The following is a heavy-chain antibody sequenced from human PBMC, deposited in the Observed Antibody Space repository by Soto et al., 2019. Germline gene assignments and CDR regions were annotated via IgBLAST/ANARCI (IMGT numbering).Heavy chain of an antibody. V-gene: IGHV4-34*01. J-gene: IGHJ4*02. CDR3: ASIAAQYYFDY. D-gene: IGHD6-6*01. CDR1: GGSFSGYY. CDR2: INHSGST. Sequence: PSETLSLTCAVYGGSFSGYYWSWIRQPPGKGLEWIGEINHSGSTNYNPSLKGRVTISVDTSTSTAYMELRSLRSDDTAVYYCASIAAQYYFDYWGQGTLVTVSS.